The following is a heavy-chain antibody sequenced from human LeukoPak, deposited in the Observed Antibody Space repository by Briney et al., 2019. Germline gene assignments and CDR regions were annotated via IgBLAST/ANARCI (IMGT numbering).Heavy chain of an antibody. CDR2: INAGNGNT. J-gene: IGHJ3*02. CDR3: EWTYCSCTRCYPGAFDI. Sequence: GASVKVSCKASGYTCTSYAMHWGRQAPGQRLEWMGWINAGNGNTKYSQKFQDRVTITRDTSASTAYMELSSLRSEDTAVYYCEWTYCSCTRCYPGAFDIWGQGTMVTVSS. D-gene: IGHD2-2*01. V-gene: IGHV1-3*01. CDR1: GYTCTSYA.